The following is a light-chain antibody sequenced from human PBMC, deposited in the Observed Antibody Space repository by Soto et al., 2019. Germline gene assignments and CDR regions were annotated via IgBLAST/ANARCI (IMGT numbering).Light chain of an antibody. CDR2: GAS. Sequence: EIVLTQSPGTLSLSPGERATLSCRASQSVSSSYLAWYQQKPGQAPRLLIYGASSRATGTPDRFSGSGSGTDFTLTISRLEPEDFAVYYCQQPLTFGQGTKVEIK. CDR3: QQPLT. V-gene: IGKV3-20*01. J-gene: IGKJ1*01. CDR1: QSVSSSY.